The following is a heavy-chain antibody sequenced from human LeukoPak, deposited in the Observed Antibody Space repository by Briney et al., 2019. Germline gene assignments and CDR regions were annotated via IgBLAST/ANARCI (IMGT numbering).Heavy chain of an antibody. J-gene: IGHJ4*02. V-gene: IGHV4-61*01. Sequence: SKTLSLTCTVSGGSVSSGTYYWSWIRQPPGKGLEWIGYIYYSGSTNYNPSLKSRVTISVDTSKNQFSLKLSSVTAADTAVYYCATSDYGDYKLDYWGQGTLVTVSS. CDR3: ATSDYGDYKLDY. D-gene: IGHD4-17*01. CDR1: GGSVSSGTYY. CDR2: IYYSGST.